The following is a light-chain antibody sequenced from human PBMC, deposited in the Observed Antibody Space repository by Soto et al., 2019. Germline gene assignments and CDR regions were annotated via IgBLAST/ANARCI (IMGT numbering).Light chain of an antibody. V-gene: IGKV3-20*01. CDR2: GAS. Sequence: EIVMTQYPATLSVSPGERATLSCRASQSVSSNLAWYQQKPGQAPRLLIYGASRRATGIPDRFSGSGSGTDFTLTISRLEPEDFAVYYCQQYGCSLYSLAQGTKVDNK. CDR1: QSVSSN. J-gene: IGKJ2*03. CDR3: QQYGCSLYS.